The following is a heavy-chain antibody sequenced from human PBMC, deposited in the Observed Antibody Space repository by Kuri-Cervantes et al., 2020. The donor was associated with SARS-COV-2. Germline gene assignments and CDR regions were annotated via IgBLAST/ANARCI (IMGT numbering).Heavy chain of an antibody. CDR1: GGSISGFC. CDR3: ARGGGSYFYYYYYMDV. V-gene: IGHV4-59*01. J-gene: IGHJ6*03. D-gene: IGHD1-26*01. Sequence: SETLSLTCTVSGGSISGFCWSWIRQPPGKGLEWIGYIYYSGSTNYNPSLKSRVTKSVDTSKNQFSLKLSSVTAADTAVYYCARGGGSYFYYYYYMDVWGKGTTVTVSS. CDR2: IYYSGST.